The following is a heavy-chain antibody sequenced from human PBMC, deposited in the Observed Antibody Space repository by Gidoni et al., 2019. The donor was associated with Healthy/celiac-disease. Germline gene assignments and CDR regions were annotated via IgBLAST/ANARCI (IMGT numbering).Heavy chain of an antibody. Sequence: EVQLVESGGGLVQPGGSLRLSCAASGFTFSSSWMHWVRQAPGKGLVWVSRINSDGSSTSYADSVKGRFTISRDNAKNTLYLQMNSLRAEDTAVYYCARDRSGSYYNLGFFDYWGQGTLVTVSS. D-gene: IGHD1-26*01. CDR3: ARDRSGSYYNLGFFDY. CDR1: GFTFSSSW. V-gene: IGHV3-74*01. CDR2: INSDGSST. J-gene: IGHJ4*02.